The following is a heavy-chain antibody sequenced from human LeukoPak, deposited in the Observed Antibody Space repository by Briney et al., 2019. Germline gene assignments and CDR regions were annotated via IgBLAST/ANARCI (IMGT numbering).Heavy chain of an antibody. CDR3: AGQTGTTIYYYYYMDV. CDR2: IKQDGSEK. D-gene: IGHD1-1*01. Sequence: GGSLRLSCAASGFTFSSYWMSWVRQAPGKGLEWVANIKQDGSEKYYVDSVKGRFTISRDNAKNSLYLQMNSLRAEDTAVYYCAGQTGTTIYYYYYMDVWGKGTTVTISS. CDR1: GFTFSSYW. V-gene: IGHV3-7*01. J-gene: IGHJ6*03.